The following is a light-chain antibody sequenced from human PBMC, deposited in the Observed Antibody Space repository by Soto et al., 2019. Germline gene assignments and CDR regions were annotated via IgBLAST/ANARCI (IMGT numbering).Light chain of an antibody. CDR2: DAS. V-gene: IGKV1-5*01. CDR1: QNIGGS. Sequence: DIQVTQSPSTLSASVGDRVTITCRASQNIGGSLAWYQQRPGKAPKLLIFDASNLRTGVPSRFSGTGSGTEFSLTISSLQPDDFATYYCQQYYNFSPRAFGHGTKV. CDR3: QQYYNFSPRA. J-gene: IGKJ1*01.